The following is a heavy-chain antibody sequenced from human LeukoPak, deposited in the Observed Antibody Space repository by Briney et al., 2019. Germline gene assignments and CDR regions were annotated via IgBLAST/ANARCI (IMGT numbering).Heavy chain of an antibody. CDR1: GGSFSGYY. D-gene: IGHD6-13*01. V-gene: IGHV4-34*01. J-gene: IGHJ4*02. CDR2: INHSGST. Sequence: PSETLSLTCAVYGGSFSGYYWSWIRQPPGKGLEWIGEINHSGSTNYNPSLKSRVTISVDTSKNQFSLKLSSVTAADTAVYYCARGRVAAAGTDYWGQGTLVTASS. CDR3: ARGRVAAAGTDY.